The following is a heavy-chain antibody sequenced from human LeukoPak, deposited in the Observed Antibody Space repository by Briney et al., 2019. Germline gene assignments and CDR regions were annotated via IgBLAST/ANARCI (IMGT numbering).Heavy chain of an antibody. CDR3: ASGYSGYNYVY. CDR2: IYFSGST. J-gene: IGHJ4*02. V-gene: IGHV4-59*01. Sequence: PSETLSLTCTVSGGSISSYYWSWIRQPQGQGLEWIGYIYFSGSTNSNPSLKSRGPMSVDTSKNQFCLKLSSVTAADTFVYYYASGYSGYNYVYWGQGTLVTVSS. D-gene: IGHD5-12*01. CDR1: GGSISSYY.